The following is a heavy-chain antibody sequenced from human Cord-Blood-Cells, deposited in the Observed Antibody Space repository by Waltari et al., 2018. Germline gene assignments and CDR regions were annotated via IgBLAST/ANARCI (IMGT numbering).Heavy chain of an antibody. CDR2: IHHSGRP. CDR3: ARGGSRSYGHWFDP. Sequence: QVQLQQWGAGLLKPSETLSLTCAVYGGSFSGYYWSWIRQPPGKGLVWIGEIHHSGRPHYNPSLKSRVTISVDTSKNQFSLKLSSVTAADTAVYYCARGGSRSYGHWFDPWGQGTLVTVSS. V-gene: IGHV4-34*01. J-gene: IGHJ5*02. D-gene: IGHD1-26*01. CDR1: GGSFSGYY.